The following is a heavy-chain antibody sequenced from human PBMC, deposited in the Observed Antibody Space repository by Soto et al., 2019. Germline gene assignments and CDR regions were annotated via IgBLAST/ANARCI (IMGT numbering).Heavy chain of an antibody. V-gene: IGHV3-9*01. CDR2: ISWNSGSI. J-gene: IGHJ3*02. CDR1: GFTFDDYA. D-gene: IGHD3-10*01. CDR3: AKDRSASSGDAFDI. Sequence: GGSLRLSCAASGFTFDDYAMHWVRQAPGKGLEWVSGISWNSGSIGYADSAKGRFTISRDNAKNSLYLQMNSLRAEDTALYYCAKDRSASSGDAFDIWGQGTMVTVSS.